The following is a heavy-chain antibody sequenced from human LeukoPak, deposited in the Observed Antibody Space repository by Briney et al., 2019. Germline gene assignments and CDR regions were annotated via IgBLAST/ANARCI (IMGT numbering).Heavy chain of an antibody. CDR2: ISGNGDT. CDR1: GFTFSSYA. Sequence: PGGSLRLSCAASGFTFSSYAMGWVRQAPGKGLEWVSAISGNGDTYYADSVKGCFTISRDNSKNTLYLQMSSLRAEDTAVYYCATTGYSSRNYWGQGTLVTVSS. J-gene: IGHJ4*02. V-gene: IGHV3-23*01. CDR3: ATTGYSSRNY. D-gene: IGHD6-13*01.